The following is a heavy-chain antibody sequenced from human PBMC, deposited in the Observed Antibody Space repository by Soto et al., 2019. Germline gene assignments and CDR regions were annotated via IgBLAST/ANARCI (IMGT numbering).Heavy chain of an antibody. CDR3: ITDPYYDFWSGYHFDY. J-gene: IGHJ4*02. CDR2: IKNKTDGGIT. D-gene: IGHD3-3*01. Sequence: GGSLRLSCAASGFSFSKAWMSWVRLTPGKGLEWVGRIKNKTDGGITDHPAPVRDRFTISRDDSRSTLYLQMNSLKTEDTAVYYCITDPYYDFWSGYHFDYWGQGTLVTVSS. V-gene: IGHV3-15*01. CDR1: GFSFSKAW.